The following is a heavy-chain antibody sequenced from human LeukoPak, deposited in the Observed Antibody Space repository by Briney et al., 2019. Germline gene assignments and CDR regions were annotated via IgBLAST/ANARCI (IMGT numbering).Heavy chain of an antibody. V-gene: IGHV1-2*06. CDR3: ASGHYYGSGGYDY. CDR2: INPNSGGT. D-gene: IGHD3-10*01. J-gene: IGHJ4*02. Sequence: ASVKVSCKASGYTFTGYYMHWVRQAPGQGLEWMGRINPNSGGTNYAQKFQGRVTMTRDTSISTDYMELSRMRSDGTAVYYSASGHYYGSGGYDYWGQGTLVTVSS. CDR1: GYTFTGYY.